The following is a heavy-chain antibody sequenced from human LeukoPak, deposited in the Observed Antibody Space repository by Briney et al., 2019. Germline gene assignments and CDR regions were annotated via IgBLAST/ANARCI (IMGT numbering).Heavy chain of an antibody. Sequence: GASVKVSCKASGYTFTSYDINWVRQATGQGLEWMGWMNPNSGNTGYAQKFRGRVTITRNTSISTAYMELSSLRSEDTAVYYCATADSGSYFYFDYWDQGTLVTVSS. CDR2: MNPNSGNT. V-gene: IGHV1-8*03. CDR1: GYTFTSYD. D-gene: IGHD1-26*01. J-gene: IGHJ4*02. CDR3: ATADSGSYFYFDY.